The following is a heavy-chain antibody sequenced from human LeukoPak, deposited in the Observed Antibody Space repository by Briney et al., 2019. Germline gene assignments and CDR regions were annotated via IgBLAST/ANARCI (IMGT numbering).Heavy chain of an antibody. Sequence: GGSLRLSCAASGFTFSSYAMHWVRQAPGKGLEWVAVISYDGSNKYYADSVKGRFTISRDNSKNTLYLQMNSLRAEDTAVYYCAREDVALYYFDYWGQGTLVTVSS. J-gene: IGHJ4*02. CDR1: GFTFSSYA. D-gene: IGHD5-12*01. CDR3: AREDVALYYFDY. V-gene: IGHV3-30-3*01. CDR2: ISYDGSNK.